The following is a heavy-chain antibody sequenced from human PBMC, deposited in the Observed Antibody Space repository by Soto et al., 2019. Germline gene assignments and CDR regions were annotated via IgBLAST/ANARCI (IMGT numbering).Heavy chain of an antibody. CDR1: GFTFSSYS. V-gene: IGHV3-21*01. Sequence: GSLRLSCAASGFTFSSYSMNWVRQAPGKGLEWVSSISSSSSYIYYADAGKGRFTISRDNVKNSLYLQMNSLRAEDTAVYYCAREAYYVYGMEVWGQGTTVTVSS. CDR3: AREAYYVYGMEV. J-gene: IGHJ6*02. CDR2: ISSSSSYI. D-gene: IGHD3-3*01.